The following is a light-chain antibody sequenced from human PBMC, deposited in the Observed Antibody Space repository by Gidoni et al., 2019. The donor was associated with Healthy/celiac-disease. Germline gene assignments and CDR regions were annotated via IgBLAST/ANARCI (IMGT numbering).Light chain of an antibody. J-gene: IGLJ3*02. CDR2: RNN. V-gene: IGLV1-47*01. CDR3: AAWDDSLSGPV. Sequence: QSVLTQPPSASGTPGQRVTISCSGSSSNIGSNYVYWYQQHPGTAPIHLNYRNNQRPSGVPDRFSGSKSGTSASLAISGLRSEDEADYYCAAWDDSLSGPVFGGGTKLTVL. CDR1: SSNIGSNY.